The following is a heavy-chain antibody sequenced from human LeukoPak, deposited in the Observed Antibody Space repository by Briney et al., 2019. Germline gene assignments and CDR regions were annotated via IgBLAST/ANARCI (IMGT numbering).Heavy chain of an antibody. CDR2: ISGSGGST. CDR3: AKDPKYYGDYIDAFDI. Sequence: AGGSLRLSCAASGFTFSSYAMSWVRQAPGKGLEWVSAISGSGGSTYYADSVKGRFTISRDNSKNTLYLQTNSLRAEDTAVYYCAKDPKYYGDYIDAFDIWGQGTMVTVSS. D-gene: IGHD4-17*01. CDR1: GFTFSSYA. J-gene: IGHJ3*02. V-gene: IGHV3-23*01.